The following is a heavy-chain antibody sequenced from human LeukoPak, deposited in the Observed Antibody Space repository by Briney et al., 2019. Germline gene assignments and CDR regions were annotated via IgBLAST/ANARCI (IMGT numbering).Heavy chain of an antibody. CDR3: ARESGYNRPYFHWFDP. Sequence: SETLSLTCTVSGGSISSGDYYWSWIRQPPGKGLEWIGYIYYSGSTYYNPSLKSRVTISVDTSKNQFSLKLSSVTAADTAVYYCARESGYNRPYFHWFDPWGQGTLVTVSS. CDR2: IYYSGST. J-gene: IGHJ5*02. V-gene: IGHV4-30-4*01. CDR1: GGSISSGDYY. D-gene: IGHD5-24*01.